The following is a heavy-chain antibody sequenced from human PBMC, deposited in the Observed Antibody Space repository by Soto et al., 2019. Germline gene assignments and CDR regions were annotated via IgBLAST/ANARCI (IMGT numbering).Heavy chain of an antibody. V-gene: IGHV4-34*01. Sequence: SETLSLTCAVYGGSFSGYYWSWIRQPPGKGLEWIGEINHSGSTNYNPSLKSRVTISVDTSKNQFSLKLSSVTAADTAVYYCARGTKLGYYYYYYMDFWGKGTTVTVS. CDR2: INHSGST. CDR1: GGSFSGYY. D-gene: IGHD2-8*01. CDR3: ARGTKLGYYYYYYMDF. J-gene: IGHJ6*03.